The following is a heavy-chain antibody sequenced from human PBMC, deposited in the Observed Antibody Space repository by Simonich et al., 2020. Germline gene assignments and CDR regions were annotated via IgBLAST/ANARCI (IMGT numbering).Heavy chain of an antibody. CDR3: AKDLGERINMIGVVIDAFDI. CDR2: ISGSGGST. CDR1: GFTFSSYA. Sequence: GGGLVQPGGSLRLSCAASGFTFSSYAMSWVRQAPGKGLEWVSAISGSGGSTYYADSVKGRFTISRDNSKNTLYLQMNSLRAEDTAVYYCAKDLGERINMIGVVIDAFDIWGQGTMVTVSS. D-gene: IGHD3-22*01. V-gene: IGHV3-23*01. J-gene: IGHJ3*02.